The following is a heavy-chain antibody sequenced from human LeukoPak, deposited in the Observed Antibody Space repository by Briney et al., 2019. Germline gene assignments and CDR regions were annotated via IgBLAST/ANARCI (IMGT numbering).Heavy chain of an antibody. CDR1: GYTFNVYF. D-gene: IGHD1-26*01. V-gene: IGHV1-2*02. CDR2: INPNSGAT. CDR3: ASGKGSGSLQ. J-gene: IGHJ4*02. Sequence: ASVNVSCTASGYTFNVYFMQWVRQAPGQGLERMGWINPNSGATNYAQKFQGRVTLTLDTSNTAAYMELTSLTPDDTAIYYCASGKGSGSLQWGQGTLVTVSS.